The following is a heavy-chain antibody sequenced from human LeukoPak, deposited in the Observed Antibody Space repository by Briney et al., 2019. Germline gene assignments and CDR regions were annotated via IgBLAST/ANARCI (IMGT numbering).Heavy chain of an antibody. CDR2: ISPNSGGT. CDR3: ARESDGDYIYFDY. V-gene: IGHV1-2*02. Sequence: GASVKVSCKASGYTFTGYYMHWVRQAPGQGLEWMGWISPNSGGTNYAQKFQGRVTMTRDTSISIAYMELSRLRSDDTAVYYCARESDGDYIYFDYWGQGTLVTVSS. D-gene: IGHD4-17*01. J-gene: IGHJ4*02. CDR1: GYTFTGYY.